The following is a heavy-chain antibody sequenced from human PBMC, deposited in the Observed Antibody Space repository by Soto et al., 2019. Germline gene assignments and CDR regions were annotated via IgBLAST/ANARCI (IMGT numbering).Heavy chain of an antibody. J-gene: IGHJ4*02. V-gene: IGHV3-23*01. D-gene: IGHD4-4*01. Sequence: GGSLRLSCAASGFTFSSYAMSWVRQAPGKGLEWVSAISGSGGSTYYADSVKGRFTISRDNSKNKLYLQMNSLRAEDTAVYYCAKDLDYSNYFDYWGQGTLVTVSS. CDR3: AKDLDYSNYFDY. CDR1: GFTFSSYA. CDR2: ISGSGGST.